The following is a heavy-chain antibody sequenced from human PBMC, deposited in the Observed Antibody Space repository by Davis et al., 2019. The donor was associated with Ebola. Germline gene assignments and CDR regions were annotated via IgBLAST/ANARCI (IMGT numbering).Heavy chain of an antibody. J-gene: IGHJ4*02. V-gene: IGHV3-53*04. Sequence: GGSLRLSCVVSGLSASTNYMGWVRQAPGKVLEWVSLLYPDERTFYAGSVKGRFTISRHSSNNTLYLQMNILRPDDTATYYCARGAWSIWDYWGRGTPVTVSS. CDR1: GLSASTNY. CDR3: ARGAWSIWDY. CDR2: LYPDERT. D-gene: IGHD1-26*01.